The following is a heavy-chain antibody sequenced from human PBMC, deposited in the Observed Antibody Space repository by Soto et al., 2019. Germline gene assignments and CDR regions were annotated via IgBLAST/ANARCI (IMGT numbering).Heavy chain of an antibody. CDR2: IYHSGST. CDR1: GGSISSSNW. V-gene: IGHV4-4*02. D-gene: IGHD6-13*01. CDR3: ARVGIAAAGTPYGMDV. Sequence: QVQLQESGPGLVKPSGTLSLTCAVSGGSISSSNWWSWVRQPPGKGLEWIGEIYHSGSTNYNPSLTSRVTISVDKSKNQFYLKLRSVTAADTAVYYCARVGIAAAGTPYGMDVWGQGTTVTVSS. J-gene: IGHJ6*02.